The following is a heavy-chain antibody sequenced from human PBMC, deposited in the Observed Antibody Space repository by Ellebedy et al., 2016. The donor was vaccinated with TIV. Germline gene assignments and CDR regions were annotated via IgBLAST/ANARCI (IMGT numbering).Heavy chain of an antibody. V-gene: IGHV3-30*04. Sequence: PGGSLRLSCAASGFTFSSYAMHWVRQAPGKGLEWVALISNDVRNKYYVDSVKGRFTISRDNFQNTLYLQMYSLRAEDTAVYYCARDLSPTGLRGYFHYWGQGTLVTVSS. J-gene: IGHJ1*01. CDR2: ISNDVRNK. CDR3: ARDLSPTGLRGYFHY. CDR1: GFTFSSYA. D-gene: IGHD3-10*01.